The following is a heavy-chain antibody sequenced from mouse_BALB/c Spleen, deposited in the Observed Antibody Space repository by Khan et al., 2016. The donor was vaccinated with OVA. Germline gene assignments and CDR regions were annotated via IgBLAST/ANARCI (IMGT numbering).Heavy chain of an antibody. J-gene: IGHJ4*01. Sequence: QVQLKQSGPGLVAPSQSLSITCTISGFSLTNYGVHWVRQPPGKGLEWLVVIWSDGSTTYNSALKSRLTISKDNSKSQVFLKMNSLQTDDTAMYFCARQPYYHYNIMDYWGHGTPVTVSS. CDR2: IWSDGST. V-gene: IGHV2-6-1*01. D-gene: IGHD2-10*01. CDR1: GFSLTNYG. CDR3: ARQPYYHYNIMDY.